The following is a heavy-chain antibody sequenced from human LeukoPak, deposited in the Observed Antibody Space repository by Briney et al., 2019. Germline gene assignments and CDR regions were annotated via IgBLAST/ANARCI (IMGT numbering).Heavy chain of an antibody. Sequence: GESLKISCKGSGFSFTNYWIAWVRQMPGKGLEWMGIISPGDSDTRYSPSFQGQVTISADKSIITAYLQWSSLRAPGTAMYYCARRRKSSSSSSGWFDPWGQGTLVTVSS. D-gene: IGHD6-6*01. CDR2: ISPGDSDT. CDR1: GFSFTNYW. V-gene: IGHV5-51*01. CDR3: ARRRKSSSSSSGWFDP. J-gene: IGHJ5*02.